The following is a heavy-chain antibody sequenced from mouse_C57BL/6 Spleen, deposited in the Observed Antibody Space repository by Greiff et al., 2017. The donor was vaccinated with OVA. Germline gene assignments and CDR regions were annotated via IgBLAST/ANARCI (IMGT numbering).Heavy chain of an antibody. D-gene: IGHD2-4*01. CDR1: GYTFTSYW. V-gene: IGHV1-72*01. CDR3: ARAGYYDYYYAMDY. CDR2: IDPNSGAT. Sequence: VQLQQPGAELVKPGASVSLSCKASGYTFTSYWMHWVKQRPGRGLEWLGRIDPNSGATNYNEKFKSKATLTVDKPSSTAYMQLSSLTSEDSAVYECARAGYYDYYYAMDYWGQGTSVTVSS. J-gene: IGHJ4*01.